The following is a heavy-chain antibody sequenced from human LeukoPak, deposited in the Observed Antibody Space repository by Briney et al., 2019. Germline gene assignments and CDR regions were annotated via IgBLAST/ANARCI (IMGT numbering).Heavy chain of an antibody. J-gene: IGHJ6*02. CDR3: ARDARTRYYYYYGMDV. CDR1: GFTFSSYW. CDR2: INSDGSST. D-gene: IGHD1-14*01. Sequence: GGSLRLSCAASGFTFSSYWMHWVRQAPGKGLVWVSRINSDGSSTSYADSVKGRFTISRDNAKNTLYLQMNSLRAEDTAVYYCARDARTRYYYYYGMDVWGQGTTVTVSS. V-gene: IGHV3-74*01.